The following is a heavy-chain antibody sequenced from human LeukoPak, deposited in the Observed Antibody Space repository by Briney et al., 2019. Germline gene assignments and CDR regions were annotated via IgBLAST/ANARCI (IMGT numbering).Heavy chain of an antibody. V-gene: IGHV3-48*03. Sequence: GRSLRLSCAASGFTFSSYEMNWVRQAPGKGLEWVSYISSSGSTIYYADSVKGRFTISRDNAKNSLYLQMNSLRAEDTAVYYCARATVTTTQPDYWGQGTLVTVSS. CDR3: ARATVTTTQPDY. J-gene: IGHJ4*02. CDR2: ISSSGSTI. D-gene: IGHD4-17*01. CDR1: GFTFSSYE.